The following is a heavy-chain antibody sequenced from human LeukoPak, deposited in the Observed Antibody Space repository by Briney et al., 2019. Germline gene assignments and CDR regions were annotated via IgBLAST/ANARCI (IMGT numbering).Heavy chain of an antibody. V-gene: IGHV4-39*01. CDR2: FYFGGST. CDR1: GGSISNSSYY. J-gene: IGHJ3*02. Sequence: PSETLSLTCTVSGGSISNSSYYWGWIRQPPGKGLEWNGIFYFGGSTYYNPSLKSRVTISADRSKNQFSLELRSVTAADTAVYYCARPPLYSSPGAFDIWGQGTIVSVSS. CDR3: ARPPLYSSPGAFDI. D-gene: IGHD6-19*01.